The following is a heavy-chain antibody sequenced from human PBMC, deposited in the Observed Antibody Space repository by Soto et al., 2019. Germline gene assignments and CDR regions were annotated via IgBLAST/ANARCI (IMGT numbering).Heavy chain of an antibody. CDR2: IKSKTDGGTT. CDR1: GFTFSNAW. CDR3: SRPGYSNYDSDY. D-gene: IGHD5-12*01. J-gene: IGHJ4*02. Sequence: GGSLRLSCAASGFTFSNAWMSWVRQAPGKGLEWVGRIKSKTDGGTTDYAAPVKGRFTISRDDSKNTLYLQMNSLKTEDTAVYYCSRPGYSNYDSDYWVQGTLVTVSA. V-gene: IGHV3-15*01.